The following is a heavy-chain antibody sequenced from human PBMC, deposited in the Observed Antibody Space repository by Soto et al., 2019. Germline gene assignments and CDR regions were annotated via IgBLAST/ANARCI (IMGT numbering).Heavy chain of an antibody. V-gene: IGHV1-2*02. CDR2: INPATGAA. J-gene: IGHJ3*02. CDR1: GYPVTAYY. CDR3: ARGGGVGVAGSAAFDM. Sequence: QLHLVQSGAVVKKPGASVTVSCSASGYPVTAYYMHWVRQAPGRGLEWMGGINPATGAAKYTQTFRGRVTMTRETSTGTVFMELSGLTSGDTAVFYCARGGGVGVAGSAAFDMWGQGTLVTVSS. D-gene: IGHD3-3*01.